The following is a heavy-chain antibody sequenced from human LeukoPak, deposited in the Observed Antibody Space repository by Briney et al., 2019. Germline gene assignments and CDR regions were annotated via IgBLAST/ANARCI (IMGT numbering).Heavy chain of an antibody. J-gene: IGHJ4*02. D-gene: IGHD3-22*01. CDR1: GFTFGDYA. Sequence: GRSLRLSCTASGFTFGDYAMSWVRQAPGKGLEWVGFIKSKAYGGTTEYAASVKGRFTISRDDSKSIAYLQMNSLKTEDTAVYYCTRVGGVIVVFDYWGQGTLVTVSS. V-gene: IGHV3-49*04. CDR3: TRVGGVIVVFDY. CDR2: IKSKAYGGTT.